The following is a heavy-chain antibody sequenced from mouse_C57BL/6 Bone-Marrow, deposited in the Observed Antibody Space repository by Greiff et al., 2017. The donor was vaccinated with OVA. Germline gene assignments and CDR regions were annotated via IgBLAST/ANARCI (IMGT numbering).Heavy chain of an antibody. V-gene: IGHV1-54*01. J-gene: IGHJ2*01. CDR3: ARVPNFDY. Sequence: QVQLQQSGAELVRPGTSVKVSCKASGYAFTNYLIEWVKQRPGQGLEWIGVINPGSGGTNYNEKFKGKATLTADKSSSTAYMQLSSLTSEDSAVYFCARVPNFDYWGQGTTLTVSS. CDR2: INPGSGGT. CDR1: GYAFTNYL.